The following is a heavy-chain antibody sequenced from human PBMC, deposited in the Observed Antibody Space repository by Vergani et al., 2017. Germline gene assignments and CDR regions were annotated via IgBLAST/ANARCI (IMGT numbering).Heavy chain of an antibody. Sequence: EVQLVESGGLLVQPGGSLRLSCVVSGFTFNTYSMNWVRQAPGKGLEWVSYISSTSSTIYYADSVKDRFTISRDNAKNSLFLRMDSLRAEDTAVYYCTRGTYGDYSFDSWGQGALVAVSS. CDR3: TRGTYGDYSFDS. D-gene: IGHD4-17*01. CDR1: GFTFNTYS. V-gene: IGHV3-48*01. J-gene: IGHJ4*02. CDR2: ISSTSSTI.